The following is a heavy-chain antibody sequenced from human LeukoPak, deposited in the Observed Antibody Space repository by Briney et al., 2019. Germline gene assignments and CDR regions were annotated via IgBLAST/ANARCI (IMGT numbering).Heavy chain of an antibody. CDR2: IYSGGST. CDR1: GFTVSSNY. D-gene: IGHD3-10*02. Sequence: RGSLRLSCAASGFTVSSNYMSWVRQAPGKGLEWVSVIYSGGSTYYADSVKGRFTISRDNSKNTLYLQMNSLRAEDTAVYYCAREDVEYYYGMDVWGQGTTVTVSS. J-gene: IGHJ6*02. V-gene: IGHV3-53*01. CDR3: AREDVEYYYGMDV.